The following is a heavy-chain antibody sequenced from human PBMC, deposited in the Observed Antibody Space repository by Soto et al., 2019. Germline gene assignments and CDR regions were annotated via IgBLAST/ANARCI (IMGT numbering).Heavy chain of an antibody. V-gene: IGHV4-31*03. J-gene: IGHJ3*02. CDR1: GGSISSGGYY. CDR3: ARGGSSDWQVAFDI. Sequence: SETLSLTCTVSGGSISSGGYYWSWIRQHPGKGLEWIGYIYYSGSTYYNPSLKSRVTTSVDTSKNQFSLKLSSVTAADTAVYYCARGGSSDWQVAFDIWGQGTMVTVSS. CDR2: IYYSGST. D-gene: IGHD6-19*01.